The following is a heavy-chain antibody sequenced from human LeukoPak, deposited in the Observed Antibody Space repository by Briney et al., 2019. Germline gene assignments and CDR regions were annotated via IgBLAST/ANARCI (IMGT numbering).Heavy chain of an antibody. V-gene: IGHV4-34*01. D-gene: IGHD1-1*01. Sequence: GSLRLSCAASGFTFSDYYMSWIRQAPGKGLEWIGEINHSGSNNYNPSLKSRVTISVDTSKIQFSLKLSSVTAADTAVYYCARGRRLGTIDYWGQGTLVTVSS. CDR3: ARGRRLGTIDY. J-gene: IGHJ4*02. CDR1: GFTFSDYY. CDR2: INHSGSN.